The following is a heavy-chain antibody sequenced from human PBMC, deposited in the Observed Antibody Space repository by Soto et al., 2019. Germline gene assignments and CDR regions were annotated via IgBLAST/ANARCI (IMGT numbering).Heavy chain of an antibody. V-gene: IGHV1-8*01. J-gene: IGHJ4*02. CDR1: AYTFTSYD. D-gene: IGHD1-1*01. CDR2: MNPNSGNT. Sequence: QVQLVQPGTEVKKPEASVNVSCKDYAYTFTSYDINWVRQATGQGLEWMGWMNPNSGNTGYAHKFQGRVTMHRNASISTSYMELSSLKSEDSVVYDCASERSGTPDYWVQGALVTVSS. CDR3: ASERSGTPDY.